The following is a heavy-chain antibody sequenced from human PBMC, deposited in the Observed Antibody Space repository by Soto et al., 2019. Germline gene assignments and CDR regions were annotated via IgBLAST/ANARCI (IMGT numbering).Heavy chain of an antibody. CDR2: INPNSGGT. D-gene: IGHD3-22*01. Sequence: GASVKVSCKASGYTFTGYYMHWVRQAPGQGLEWMGWINPNSGGTNYAQKFQGWVTMTRDTSISTAYMELSRLRSDDTAVYYCAREASYDSSGYYSWSPPGSYGMDVWGQGTTVTVS. V-gene: IGHV1-2*04. CDR1: GYTFTGYY. CDR3: AREASYDSSGYYSWSPPGSYGMDV. J-gene: IGHJ6*02.